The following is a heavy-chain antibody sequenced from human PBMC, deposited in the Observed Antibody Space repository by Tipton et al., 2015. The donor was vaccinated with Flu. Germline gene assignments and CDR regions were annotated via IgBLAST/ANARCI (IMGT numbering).Heavy chain of an antibody. CDR1: SDSVYSADDY. CDR3: ARDRRVAGGARFDY. Sequence: TLSLTCTVSSDSVYSADDYWHWIRQPPGKGLEWIGHIYYNGDTYYNPSLKSRVTLSLDTPKQSSLKMSSVTPADTAVYFCARDRRVAGGARFDYWGQGILVTVSS. CDR2: IYYNGDT. J-gene: IGHJ4*02. D-gene: IGHD6-19*01. V-gene: IGHV4-30-4*01.